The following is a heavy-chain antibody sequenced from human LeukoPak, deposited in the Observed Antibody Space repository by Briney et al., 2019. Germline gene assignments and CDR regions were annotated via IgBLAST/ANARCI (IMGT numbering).Heavy chain of an antibody. CDR3: ARDFD. V-gene: IGHV3-7*03. J-gene: IGHJ4*02. CDR1: GFTFGNYW. Sequence: GGSLRLSCAAPGFTFGNYWMNWVRQAPGKGLEWVANIKHDGSEKYYVDSVKGRFTVSRDNAKNSLYLQMNNVRAEDTAVYYCARDFDWGQGTLVTVSS. CDR2: IKHDGSEK.